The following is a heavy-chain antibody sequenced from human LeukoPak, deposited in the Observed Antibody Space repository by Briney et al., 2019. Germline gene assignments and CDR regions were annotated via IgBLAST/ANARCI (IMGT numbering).Heavy chain of an antibody. CDR3: ARVVVTLVRGVTPRGYGMDV. D-gene: IGHD3-10*01. V-gene: IGHV3-7*01. J-gene: IGHJ6*02. CDR2: IKQDGSEK. CDR1: GFTFSIYW. Sequence: GGSLRLSCAASGFTFSIYWMSWVRQAPGKGLEWVANIKQDGSEKDYVDSEKGRFTISRDNAKNSQYLQMNSLRVEDTAVYYCARVVVTLVRGVTPRGYGMDVWGQGTTVTVSS.